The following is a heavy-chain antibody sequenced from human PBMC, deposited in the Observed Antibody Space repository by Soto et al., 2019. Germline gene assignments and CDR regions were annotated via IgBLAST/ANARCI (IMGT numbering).Heavy chain of an antibody. CDR1: GYTLTELS. V-gene: IGHV1-24*01. CDR3: ATNQHYDSSGT. Sequence: ASEKVSCKVSGYTLTELSIHWVRQAPGKGLEWMGGFDPEHGETIYAQKFQGRVTMTEDTSTDTAYMELSSLRSEDTAVYYCATNQHYDSSGTWGQGPTVTVYS. CDR2: FDPEHGET. J-gene: IGHJ4*02. D-gene: IGHD3-22*01.